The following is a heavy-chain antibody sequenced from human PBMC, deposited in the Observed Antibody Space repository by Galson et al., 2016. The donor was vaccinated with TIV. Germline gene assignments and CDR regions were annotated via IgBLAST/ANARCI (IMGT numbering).Heavy chain of an antibody. CDR2: IKNKIDGGTT. CDR3: ATWDYHDNRFHP. V-gene: IGHV3-15*01. CDR1: GFTFSNVW. J-gene: IGHJ5*02. Sequence: SLRLSCAASGFTFSNVWMNWFRQAPGMGLEWVGRIKNKIDGGTTDYGAPVKGRFTISRDDSKSTVYLQMNSLKSEDTGVYYCATWDYHDNRFHPCGQGTLVTVSS. D-gene: IGHD1-7*01.